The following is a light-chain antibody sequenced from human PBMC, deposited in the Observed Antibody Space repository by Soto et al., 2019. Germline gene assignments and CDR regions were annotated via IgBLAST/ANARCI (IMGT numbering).Light chain of an antibody. J-gene: IGKJ4*01. CDR1: QSISSY. CDR2: AAS. CDR3: QQSYSTPLT. Sequence: DIQMTQSPSSLSASVGDIVTITCRASQSISSYLNWYKQKPGKAPKLLIYAASSLQSGVPSRFSGSGSGTDFTLTISSLQPEDFATYYCQQSYSTPLTFGGGTKVEIK. V-gene: IGKV1-39*01.